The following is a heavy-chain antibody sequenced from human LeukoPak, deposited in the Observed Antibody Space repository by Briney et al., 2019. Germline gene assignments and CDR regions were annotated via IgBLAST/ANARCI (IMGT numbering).Heavy chain of an antibody. CDR2: IYYSGST. J-gene: IGHJ5*02. Sequence: PSETLSLTCTVSGGSISSSSYYWSWIRQHPGKGLEWIGYIYYSGSTYYNPSLKSRVTISVDTSKNQFSLKLSSVTAADTAVYYCAGDLGNWFDPWGQGTLVTVSS. V-gene: IGHV4-31*03. CDR1: GGSISSSSYY. D-gene: IGHD3-16*01. CDR3: AGDLGNWFDP.